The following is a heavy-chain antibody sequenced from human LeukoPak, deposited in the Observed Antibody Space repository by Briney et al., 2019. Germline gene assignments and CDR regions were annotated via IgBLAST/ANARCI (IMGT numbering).Heavy chain of an antibody. Sequence: GGTLRLSCAASGFAFSRYSMNWVRQAPGKGLEWVSSISSSSGYKYYADSVKGRFTISRDTAKNSLYLQMNSLRAEDTAVYYCAREIVSSTCFDYWGQGALVTVSS. V-gene: IGHV3-21*01. CDR1: GFAFSRYS. J-gene: IGHJ4*02. D-gene: IGHD2-2*01. CDR3: AREIVSSTCFDY. CDR2: ISSSSGYK.